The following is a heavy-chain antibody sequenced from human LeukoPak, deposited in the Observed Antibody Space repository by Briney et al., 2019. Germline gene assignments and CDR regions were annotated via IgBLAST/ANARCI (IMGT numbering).Heavy chain of an antibody. D-gene: IGHD4-11*01. V-gene: IGHV4-61*02. J-gene: IGHJ6*03. CDR3: ARQYSNSYYYYYYYMDV. Sequence: SETLSLTCTVSGGSISSGSYYWSWIRQPAGKGLEWIGRIYTSGSTNYNPSLKSRVTISVDTSKNQFSLKLSSVTAADTAVYYCARQYSNSYYYYYYYMDVWGKGTTVTVSS. CDR1: GGSISSGSYY. CDR2: IYTSGST.